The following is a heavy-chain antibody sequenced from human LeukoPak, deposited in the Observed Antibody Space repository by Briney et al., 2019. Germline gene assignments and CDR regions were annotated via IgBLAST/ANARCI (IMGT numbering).Heavy chain of an antibody. Sequence: SETLSLTCTVSGGSISSSSYYWSWIRQPPGRGLEWIGYIYYSGSTNYNPSLKSRVTISVDTSKNQFSLKLSSVTAADTAVYYCARDTYGNWFDPWGQGTLVTVSS. CDR3: ARDTYGNWFDP. J-gene: IGHJ5*02. D-gene: IGHD4-17*01. CDR1: GGSISSSSYY. V-gene: IGHV4-61*01. CDR2: IYYSGST.